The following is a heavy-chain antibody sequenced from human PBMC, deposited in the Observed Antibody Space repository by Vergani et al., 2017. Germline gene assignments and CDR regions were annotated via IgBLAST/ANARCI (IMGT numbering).Heavy chain of an antibody. D-gene: IGHD5-12*01. V-gene: IGHV3-23*01. CDR2: INTNGDYT. Sequence: EVQLLESGGDLVQPGGSLRLSCAASGFSFTTYAMSWVRQAPGKGLEWVSTINTNGDYTRYGDSVKGRFTISRDNSKCTLYLQMNSLRAGDTAVYYCAKANPRNSGYDYLYYYHAMDVWGQGTTVTVSS. CDR1: GFSFTTYA. J-gene: IGHJ6*02. CDR3: AKANPRNSGYDYLYYYHAMDV.